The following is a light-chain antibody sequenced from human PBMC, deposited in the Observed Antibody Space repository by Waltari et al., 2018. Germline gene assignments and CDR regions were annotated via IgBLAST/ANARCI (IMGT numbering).Light chain of an antibody. CDR3: QHYVRLPAT. J-gene: IGKJ1*01. V-gene: IGKV3-20*01. Sequence: EIVLTQPPGTLSLSPGERATLSCRASQSFGTSLAWYQQKPGQAPRLLIYGASMRAAGIPDRFSGSGSGTDFSLTISRLEPEDCAVYYCQHYVRLPATFGQGTRVEIK. CDR2: GAS. CDR1: QSFGTS.